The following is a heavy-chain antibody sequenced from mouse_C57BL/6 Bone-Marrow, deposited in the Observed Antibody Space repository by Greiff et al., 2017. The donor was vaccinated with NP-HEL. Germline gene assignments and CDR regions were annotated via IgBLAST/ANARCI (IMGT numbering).Heavy chain of an antibody. CDR3: ARRATTVVFRYFDV. V-gene: IGHV1-19*01. CDR1: GYTFTDYY. J-gene: IGHJ1*03. CDR2: INPYHGGT. Sequence: VQLQQSGPVLVKPGASVKMSCKASGYTFTDYYMNWVKQSHGKSLEWIGVINPYHGGTSYNQKFKGKATLTVDKSSSTAYMGLNSLTSEDSAVYYCARRATTVVFRYFDVWGTGTTVTVSS. D-gene: IGHD1-1*01.